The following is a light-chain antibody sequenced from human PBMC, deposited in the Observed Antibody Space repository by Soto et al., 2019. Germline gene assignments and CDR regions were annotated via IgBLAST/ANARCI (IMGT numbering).Light chain of an antibody. J-gene: IGKJ2*01. V-gene: IGKV2-28*01. CDR3: IQALQTVPYT. Sequence: DIVMTQSPLSLPVTPGEPASISCRSSQSLLHSNGHNFLDWYVQKPGQSPQLLIHLGSDRASGVPDRFSGSGSGTEFTLKISRVEAEDVGVYYCIQALQTVPYTFGQGTKLEIK. CDR1: QSLLHSNGHNF. CDR2: LGS.